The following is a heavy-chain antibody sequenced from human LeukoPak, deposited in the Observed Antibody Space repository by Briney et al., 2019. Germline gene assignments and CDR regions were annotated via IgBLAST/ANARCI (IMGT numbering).Heavy chain of an antibody. V-gene: IGHV3-74*01. Sequence: GGSLRLSCAASEFSVGSNYMTWVRQAPGKGLVWVSRINSDGSSTSYTDSVKGRFAISRDNAKNSLYLQMNSLRAEDTAVYYCARDQGIAAAGMGYWGQGTLVTVSS. D-gene: IGHD6-13*01. CDR2: INSDGSST. J-gene: IGHJ4*02. CDR3: ARDQGIAAAGMGY. CDR1: EFSVGSNY.